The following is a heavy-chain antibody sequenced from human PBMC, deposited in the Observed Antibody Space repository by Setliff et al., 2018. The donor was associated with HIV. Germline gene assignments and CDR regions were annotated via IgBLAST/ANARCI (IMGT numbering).Heavy chain of an antibody. Sequence: LSLTCDVSDDSFSNYDWTWIRQPPGKALQWIGYISSSGTTNYNPSLRSRVTISIETSNTRFFLWLRSVTAADTATYFCARLGRAIDDGGSSLRLDFWGQGMLVTVAS. CDR2: ISSSGTT. J-gene: IGHJ4*02. D-gene: IGHD2-15*01. CDR3: ARLGRAIDDGGSSLRLDF. CDR1: DDSFSNYD. V-gene: IGHV4-4*09.